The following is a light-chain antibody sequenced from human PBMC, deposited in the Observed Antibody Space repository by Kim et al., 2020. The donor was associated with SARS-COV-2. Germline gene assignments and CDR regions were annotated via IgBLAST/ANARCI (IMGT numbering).Light chain of an antibody. CDR3: NSRDSSGNHLV. CDR2: GKN. V-gene: IGLV3-19*01. CDR1: SLRVYY. Sequence: LGQTVRITCQGDSLRVYYASWYQQKPGQAPVLVIYGKNNRPSGIPDRFSGSSSGNTASLTITGAQAEDEADYYCNSRDSSGNHLVFGGGTQLTVL. J-gene: IGLJ2*01.